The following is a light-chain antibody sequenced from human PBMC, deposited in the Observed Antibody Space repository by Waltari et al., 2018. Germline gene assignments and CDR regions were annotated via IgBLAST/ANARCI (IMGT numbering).Light chain of an antibody. Sequence: DIVMTQTPLSLPVTPGEPASISCRSSQSLLHSNGYTYLFWYLQKPGQSPQLLIYLVSNRASGVPDRFSGSGSGTDFTLKISRVEAEDVGVYYCMQGIQLPYSFGRGTKVEIK. CDR3: MQGIQLPYS. V-gene: IGKV2D-29*02. CDR1: QSLLHSNGYTY. J-gene: IGKJ2*03. CDR2: LVS.